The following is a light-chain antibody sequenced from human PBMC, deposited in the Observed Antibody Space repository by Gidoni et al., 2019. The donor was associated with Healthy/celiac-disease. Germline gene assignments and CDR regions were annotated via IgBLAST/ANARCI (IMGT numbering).Light chain of an antibody. V-gene: IGLV2-23*01. CDR3: CSDAGSSTWV. CDR1: SSDVGSYNL. J-gene: IGLJ3*02. Sequence: QSALTQPASVSGSPGQSITISCTGTSSDVGSYNLVPWYQQHPGKAPKLMIYEGSKRPSGVSNRVSGSKSGNTASLTISGLQAEDEADYYCCSDAGSSTWVFGGGTKLTVL. CDR2: EGS.